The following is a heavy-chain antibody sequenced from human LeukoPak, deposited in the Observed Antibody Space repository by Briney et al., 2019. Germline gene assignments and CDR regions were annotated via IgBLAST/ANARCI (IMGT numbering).Heavy chain of an antibody. V-gene: IGHV3-21*04. J-gene: IGHJ4*02. CDR2: ISSSSTYI. CDR3: ARGPVAEPFDY. Sequence: PGGSLRLSCAASGFTFSNYNMNWVRQAPGKGLEWVSSISSSSTYIYYADSVKGRFTISRDNAKNSLYLQMNSLRAEDTAVYYCARGPVAEPFDYWGQGTLVTVSS. CDR1: GFTFSNYN. D-gene: IGHD6-19*01.